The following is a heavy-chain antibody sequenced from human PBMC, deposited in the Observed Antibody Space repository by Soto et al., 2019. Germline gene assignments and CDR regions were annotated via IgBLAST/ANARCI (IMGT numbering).Heavy chain of an antibody. CDR3: AKRRGAGGHFDY. CDR2: VSIGGST. V-gene: IGHV3-23*01. CDR1: GFTFSSYA. Sequence: DVQLLESGGGLVQPEGSLRLSCAASGFTFSSYAMGWVRQGPGKGLEWVAVVSIGGSTRYADSVRGRFIISRDNSKNTLSLQMNSLTAEDTAVYFCAKRRGAGGHFDYWGQGALVTVSS. D-gene: IGHD2-15*01. J-gene: IGHJ4*02.